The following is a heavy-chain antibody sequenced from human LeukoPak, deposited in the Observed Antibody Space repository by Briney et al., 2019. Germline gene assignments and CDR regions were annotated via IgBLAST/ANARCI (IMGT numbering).Heavy chain of an antibody. CDR1: GGSISSSSYY. J-gene: IGHJ4*02. D-gene: IGHD4-17*01. Sequence: SETLSLTCTFSGGSISSSSYYWGWIRQPPGKGLEWIGSIYDSGRTYYNPSLKSRVTMSADTSKNQFSLKLRSVTAADTAVYYCARQRIGDYGDYSDYWGQGTLVTVSS. V-gene: IGHV4-39*01. CDR2: IYDSGRT. CDR3: ARQRIGDYGDYSDY.